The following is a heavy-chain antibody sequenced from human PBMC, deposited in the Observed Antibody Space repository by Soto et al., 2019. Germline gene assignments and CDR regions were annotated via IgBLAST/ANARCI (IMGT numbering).Heavy chain of an antibody. CDR1: GFTFNNAW. V-gene: IGHV3-15*01. Sequence: EVQLVESGGGLVTPGGSLRLSCVVSGFTFNNAWMNWVRQAPGKGLEWVGRMKSNGATDYAAFVKGRFTFSRDDSRGTLYLQMNSLETEDTAVYYCTADLSPPEGPSYPIDWWGQGTLVTVSS. CDR3: TADLSPPEGPSYPIDW. J-gene: IGHJ4*02. D-gene: IGHD1-26*01. CDR2: MKSNGAT.